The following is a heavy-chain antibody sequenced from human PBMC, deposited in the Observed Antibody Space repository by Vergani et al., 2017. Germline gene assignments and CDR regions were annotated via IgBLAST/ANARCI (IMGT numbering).Heavy chain of an antibody. Sequence: QVQLVQSGAEVKKPGSSVKVSCKASGGTFSSYAISWVRQAPGQGLEWMGGIIPIFGTANYAQKFQGRVTITADESTSTAYMELSSLRSEDTAVYYCARDQRSACYICSTSYKYGGGPDYGMDVWGQGTTVTVSS. CDR1: GGTFSSYA. J-gene: IGHJ6*02. CDR2: IIPIFGTA. D-gene: IGHD2-2*01. V-gene: IGHV1-69*01. CDR3: ARDQRSACYICSTSYKYGGGPDYGMDV.